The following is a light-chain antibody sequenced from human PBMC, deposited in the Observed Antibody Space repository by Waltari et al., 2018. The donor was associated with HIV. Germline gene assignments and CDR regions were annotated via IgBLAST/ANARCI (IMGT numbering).Light chain of an antibody. Sequence: QSVLTQPPSVSEAPWQWVSISCSGGSSNIGKNAVSWYQQVPGTPPRLLIYYDDLLAPGVSGRFSGSKSGTSASLAISGLQSEDEGHYYCSAWDDSLDCRVFGGGTKVTVL. CDR3: SAWDDSLDCRV. CDR1: SSNIGKNA. CDR2: YDD. J-gene: IGLJ3*02. V-gene: IGLV1-36*01.